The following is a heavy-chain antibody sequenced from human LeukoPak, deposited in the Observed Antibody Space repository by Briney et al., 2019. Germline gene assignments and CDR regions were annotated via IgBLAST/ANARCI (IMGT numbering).Heavy chain of an antibody. CDR2: SSSSSSNI. J-gene: IGHJ4*02. Sequence: GWALRLSCPASGFTFSSYEMNWLRQAPGKGVEWVSYSSSSSSNIFYADSVKGRLTISRDNSKNTLYLQMNSLRAADTAVYYCASTPGRIYYWGQGTLVIVSS. CDR3: ASTPGRIYY. D-gene: IGHD1-26*01. CDR1: GFTFSSYE. V-gene: IGHV3-48*03.